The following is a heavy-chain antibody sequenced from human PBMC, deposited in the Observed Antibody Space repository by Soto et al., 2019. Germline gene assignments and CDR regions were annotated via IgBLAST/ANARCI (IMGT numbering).Heavy chain of an antibody. J-gene: IGHJ4*02. CDR2: SRNKVKSYTT. CDR1: GFSFSDYY. Sequence: EEQLVESGGGLVQPGGSLTLSCAASGFSFSDYYMEWVRQAPGKGLEWVARSRNKVKSYTTDYAASVKGRFTISRDLSKNSLYLEMNNLKSEDTALYSCSKLGGGWGQGTLVTVSS. V-gene: IGHV3-72*01. D-gene: IGHD3-16*01. CDR3: SKLGGG.